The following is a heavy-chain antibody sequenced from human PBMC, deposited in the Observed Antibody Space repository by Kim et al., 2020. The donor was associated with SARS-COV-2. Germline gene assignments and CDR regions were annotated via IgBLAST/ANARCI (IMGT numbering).Heavy chain of an antibody. J-gene: IGHJ5*02. V-gene: IGHV5-51*01. CDR2: IYPHDSDT. CDR3: ARQLYASENYYNAWWFDP. D-gene: IGHD3-10*01. CDR1: GYTFTKYW. Sequence: GESLKISCQGYGYTFTKYWIAWVRQMPGKGLEWVGIIYPHDSDTRYSPSFQGQVTISADRSMTTAYLQWSSLKASDTAIYYCARQLYASENYYNAWWFDPWGQGTLVTVSS.